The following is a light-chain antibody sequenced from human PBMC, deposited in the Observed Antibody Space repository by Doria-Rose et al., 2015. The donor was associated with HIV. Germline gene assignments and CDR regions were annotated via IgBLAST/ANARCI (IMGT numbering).Light chain of an antibody. CDR1: QSFSSTY. CDR3: HQYGTSWT. J-gene: IGKJ1*01. V-gene: IGKV3-20*01. Sequence: TQSPGTLSLSPGGRATLSCRASQSFSSTYLAWYQQKPGQAPSLLIYDGSTRATGIPDRFSARGSWTDLTLTINRLEPEDFALYYCHQYGTSWTFGQGTKVEI. CDR2: DGS.